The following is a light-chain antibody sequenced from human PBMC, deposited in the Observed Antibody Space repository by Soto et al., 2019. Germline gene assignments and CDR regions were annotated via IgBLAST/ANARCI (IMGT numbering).Light chain of an antibody. J-gene: IGLJ1*01. Sequence: QSASVSGSPGQSITISCTGTGSDVGGYNHVSWYQQHPGKAPKLMIYEVRSRPSGVSNRFSGSKSGNTASLTISGLQADDEADYYCSSYTSSTTYVFGTGTKLTVL. V-gene: IGLV2-14*01. CDR1: GSDVGGYNH. CDR2: EVR. CDR3: SSYTSSTTYV.